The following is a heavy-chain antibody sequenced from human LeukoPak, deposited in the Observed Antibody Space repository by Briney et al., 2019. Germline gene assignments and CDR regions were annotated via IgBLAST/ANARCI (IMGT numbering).Heavy chain of an antibody. D-gene: IGHD4-17*01. CDR1: GLTVSHNY. Sequence: GGSLRLSCAASGLTVSHNYVSWVRQAPGKGLEWISAIHTSGDTCYADSVKGRFTISRDTSKNTLYLQINSLRVEDTAVYYCIVFGDSNHWGQGTLVTVSS. V-gene: IGHV3-53*01. CDR3: IVFGDSNH. CDR2: IHTSGDT. J-gene: IGHJ5*02.